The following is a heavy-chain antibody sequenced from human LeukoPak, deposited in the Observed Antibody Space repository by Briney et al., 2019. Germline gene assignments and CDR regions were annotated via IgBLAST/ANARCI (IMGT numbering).Heavy chain of an antibody. CDR2: ISGSGGST. CDR1: GFTFSSYA. V-gene: IGHV3-23*01. D-gene: IGHD6-25*01. CDR3: AKSPVDSSGLP. J-gene: IGHJ5*02. Sequence: GGSLRLSCAASGFTFSSYAMSWVRQAPGKGLEWVSAISGSGGSTYYADSAKGRFTISRDNSKNTLYLQMNSLRAEDTAVYYCAKSPVDSSGLPWGQGTLVTVSS.